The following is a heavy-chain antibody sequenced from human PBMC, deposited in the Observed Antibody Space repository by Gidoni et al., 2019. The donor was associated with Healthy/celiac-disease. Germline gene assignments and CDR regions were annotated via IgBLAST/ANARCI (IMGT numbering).Heavy chain of an antibody. V-gene: IGHV4-31*03. CDR2: IYYSGST. CDR1: GGSISSGGYY. J-gene: IGHJ4*02. D-gene: IGHD5-12*01. Sequence: QVQLQESCPGLVNPSQTLSLTCTVSGGSISSGGYYWSWIRQHPGKGMELIGYIYYSGSTYYNPSLKSRVTISVDTSKNQFSLKLSSVTAADTAVYYCARESRRGYAIDYWGQGTLVTVSS. CDR3: ARESRRGYAIDY.